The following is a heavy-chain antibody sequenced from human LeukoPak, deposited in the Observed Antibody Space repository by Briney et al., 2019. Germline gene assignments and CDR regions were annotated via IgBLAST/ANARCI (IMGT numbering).Heavy chain of an antibody. CDR1: GYRLTDFY. D-gene: IGHD1-26*01. V-gene: IGHV1-2*02. CDR2: INPNSGTT. Sequence: ASVKVSCKASGYRLTDFYIHWVRQAPGQGLEWMGWINPNSGTTLYAQRFQGRVTMARDTTINTAYLDFSSLRFDDTAVYYCARGSRGELPKWAYWGQGTLVTVSS. J-gene: IGHJ4*02. CDR3: ARGSRGELPKWAY.